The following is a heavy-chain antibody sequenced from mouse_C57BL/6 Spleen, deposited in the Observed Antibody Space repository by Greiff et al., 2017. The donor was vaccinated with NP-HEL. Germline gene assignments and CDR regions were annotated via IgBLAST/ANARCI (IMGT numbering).Heavy chain of an antibody. D-gene: IGHD2-4*01. J-gene: IGHJ1*03. CDR1: GFTFSNYW. Sequence: EVQLVESGGGLVQPGGSMKLSCVASGFTFSNYWMNWVRQSPEKGLEWVAQIRLKSDNYATHYAESVKGRFTISRDDSKSSVYLQMNNLRAEDTGIYYCTESDYNLYFDVWGTGTTVTVSS. CDR2: IRLKSDNYAT. CDR3: TESDYNLYFDV. V-gene: IGHV6-3*01.